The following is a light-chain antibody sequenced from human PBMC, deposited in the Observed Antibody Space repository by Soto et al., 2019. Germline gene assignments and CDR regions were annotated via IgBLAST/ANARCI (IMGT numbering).Light chain of an antibody. Sequence: DIVTTQSPDSLAVSLGERGTIHCNSSQSGLYSSNNKNYLAWYQQKPGQPPKLLIYWASTRESGVPDRFSGSGSGTDFTLTISSLQAEDVAVYYCQQYYSTPPWTFGQGTKVDIK. CDR2: WAS. CDR3: QQYYSTPPWT. J-gene: IGKJ1*01. V-gene: IGKV4-1*01. CDR1: QSGLYSSNNKNY.